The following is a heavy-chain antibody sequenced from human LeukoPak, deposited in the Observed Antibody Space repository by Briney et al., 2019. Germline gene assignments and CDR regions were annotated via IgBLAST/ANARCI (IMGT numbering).Heavy chain of an antibody. CDR3: ARGVGYCSTTTCWRHAFDV. J-gene: IGHJ3*01. CDR2: IIPIFGTV. Sequence: ASVKVSCKASGGTFRNYAIGWVRQAPGQRLEWMGGIIPIFGTVDYAQKFQGRVTITADESTGTAYMELSSLRSEDTAVYYCARGVGYCSTTTCWRHAFDVWGQGTMVTVSS. D-gene: IGHD2-2*01. V-gene: IGHV1-69*13. CDR1: GGTFRNYA.